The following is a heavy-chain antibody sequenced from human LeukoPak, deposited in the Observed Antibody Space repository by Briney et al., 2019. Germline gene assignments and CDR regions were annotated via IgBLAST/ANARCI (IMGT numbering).Heavy chain of an antibody. Sequence: SETLSLTCAVYGGSFSGYYWSWIRRPPGKGLEWIGEINHSGSTNYNPSLKSRVTISVDTSKNQFSLKLSSVTAADTAVYYCARGSLLDYWGQGTLVTVSS. J-gene: IGHJ4*02. CDR3: ARGSLLDY. CDR2: INHSGST. CDR1: GGSFSGYY. V-gene: IGHV4-34*01.